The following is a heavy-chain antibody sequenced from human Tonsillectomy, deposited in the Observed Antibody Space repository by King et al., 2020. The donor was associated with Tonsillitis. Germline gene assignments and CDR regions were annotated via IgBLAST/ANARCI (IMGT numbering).Heavy chain of an antibody. J-gene: IGHJ4*02. CDR2: ISNDGANI. D-gene: IGHD3-9*01. V-gene: IGHV3-21*01. CDR1: GFTFSGYN. CDR3: ASSYYCFLISFPLLDY. Sequence: VQLVESGGGLVKPGGSLRLSCAASGFTFSGYNMNWVRQAPGKGLEWVSSISNDGANIYYADSVKGRFTISRDNAKNSLSLQMSSLRVEDTAMYYCASSYYCFLISFPLLDYWGQGSLVIVSS.